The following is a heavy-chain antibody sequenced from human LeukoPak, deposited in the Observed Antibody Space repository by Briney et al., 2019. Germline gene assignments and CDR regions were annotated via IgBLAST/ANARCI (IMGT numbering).Heavy chain of an antibody. CDR3: AAAYCSGGSCYYYY. CDR1: GYTLTELS. V-gene: IGHV1-24*01. J-gene: IGHJ4*02. D-gene: IGHD2-15*01. Sequence: ASVKVSCKVSGYTLTELSMHWVRQAPGKGLEWMGGFDPEDGETIYAQRFQGRVTTTEDTSTDTAYMELSSLRSEDTAVYYCAAAYCSGGSCYYYYWGQGTLVTVSS. CDR2: FDPEDGET.